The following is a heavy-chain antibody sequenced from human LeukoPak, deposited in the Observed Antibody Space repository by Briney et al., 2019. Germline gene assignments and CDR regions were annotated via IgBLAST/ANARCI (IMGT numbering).Heavy chain of an antibody. D-gene: IGHD3-16*01. CDR3: ATYTAYRGDF. CDR2: IHTSGIT. V-gene: IGHV4-4*07. Sequence: ASETLSLTRTVSGGSISNYYWSWIRQPAGKGLEWIGHIHTSGITNFNPSLKSRATMSIDTSKNQFSLKLSSVTAADTAIYYCATYTAYRGDFWGQGTLVTVSS. CDR1: GGSISNYY. J-gene: IGHJ4*02.